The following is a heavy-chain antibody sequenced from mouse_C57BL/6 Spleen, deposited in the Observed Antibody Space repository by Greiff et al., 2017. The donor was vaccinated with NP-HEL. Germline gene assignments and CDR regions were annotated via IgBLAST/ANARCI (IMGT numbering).Heavy chain of an antibody. Sequence: EVQLVESGGDLVKPGGSLKLSCAASGFTFSSYGMSWVRQTPDKRLEWVATISSGGSYTYYPDSVKGRFTISRDNAKNTLYLQLSSLKSEDTAMYYCARQEGLLPSYAMDYWGQGTSVTVSS. D-gene: IGHD5-5*01. CDR3: ARQEGLLPSYAMDY. CDR2: ISSGGSYT. V-gene: IGHV5-6*01. CDR1: GFTFSSYG. J-gene: IGHJ4*01.